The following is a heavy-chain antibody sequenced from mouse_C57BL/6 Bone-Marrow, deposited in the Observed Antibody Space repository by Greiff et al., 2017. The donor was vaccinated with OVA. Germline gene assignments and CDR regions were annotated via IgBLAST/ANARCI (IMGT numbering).Heavy chain of an antibody. CDR3: TRSGLSTWFAY. CDR2: IDPETGGT. Sequence: QVQLQQSGAELVRPGASVTLSCKASGYTFTDYEMHWVKQTPVHGLEWIGAIDPETGGTAYNQKFKGKAILTADKSSRTAYMELRSLTSEDSAVYYCTRSGLSTWFAYWGQGTLVTVSA. D-gene: IGHD2-3*01. J-gene: IGHJ3*01. V-gene: IGHV1-15*01. CDR1: GYTFTDYE.